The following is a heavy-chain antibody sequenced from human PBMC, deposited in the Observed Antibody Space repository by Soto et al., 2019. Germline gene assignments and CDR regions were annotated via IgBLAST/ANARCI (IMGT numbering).Heavy chain of an antibody. V-gene: IGHV4-61*01. J-gene: IGHJ4*02. CDR2: MYYSGST. D-gene: IGHD2-15*01. CDR3: TAEPIGHCDGGSCYLVDS. CDR1: GGSVNSGSRY. Sequence: QVQLQESGPGLVKPSETLALTCTVSGGSVNSGSRYWGWIRQPPGKGLEWIGYMYYSGSTSFNPSLKSRLTMSVDTSKNQFSLKLRSVTAADTAVYYCTAEPIGHCDGGSCYLVDSWGQGTLVTVSS.